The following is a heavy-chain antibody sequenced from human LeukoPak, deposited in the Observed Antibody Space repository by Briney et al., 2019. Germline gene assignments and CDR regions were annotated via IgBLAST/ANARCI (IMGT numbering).Heavy chain of an antibody. CDR1: GYTFTSYG. J-gene: IGHJ4*02. V-gene: IGHV1-18*01. D-gene: IGHD6-13*01. CDR2: ISAYNGNT. Sequence: GASVKVSCKASGYTFTSYGISWVRQAPGQGLEWMGWISAYNGNTNYAQKLQGRVTMTTDTSTSTAYMELRSLRSDDTAVYYCARVSFGIAAAGSHFDYWGQGTLVTVSS. CDR3: ARVSFGIAAAGSHFDY.